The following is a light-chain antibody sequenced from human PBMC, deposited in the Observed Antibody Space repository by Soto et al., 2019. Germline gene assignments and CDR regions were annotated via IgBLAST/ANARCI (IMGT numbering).Light chain of an antibody. CDR2: EVS. J-gene: IGLJ7*01. CDR1: SSDVGSYKL. V-gene: IGLV2-23*02. CDR3: CSYAGSSTHTV. Sequence: QSALTQPASVSGSPGQSITISCTGTSSDVGSYKLVSWYQQHPGKAPKLMISEVSKRPSGISDRCSGSKSGSTAALTISGLQAEDEDDYYCCSYAGSSTHTVFGGGTQLTVL.